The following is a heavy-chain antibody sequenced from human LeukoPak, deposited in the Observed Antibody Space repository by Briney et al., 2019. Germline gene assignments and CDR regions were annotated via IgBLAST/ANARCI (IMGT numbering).Heavy chain of an antibody. CDR3: ARTTEAHSWRTRYYDYYMDV. V-gene: IGHV4-34*01. D-gene: IGHD6-13*01. Sequence: PSETLSLTCAVYGGSFSGYYWSWIRQPPGKGLEWIGEINHSGSTNYNPSLKSRVTISVDTSKNQFSLKLSSVTAADTAVYYCARTTEAHSWRTRYYDYYMDVWGKGTTVTISS. CDR2: INHSGST. CDR1: GGSFSGYY. J-gene: IGHJ6*03.